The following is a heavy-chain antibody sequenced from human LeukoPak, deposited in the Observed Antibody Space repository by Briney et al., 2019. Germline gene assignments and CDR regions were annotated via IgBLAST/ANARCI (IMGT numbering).Heavy chain of an antibody. J-gene: IGHJ6*02. Sequence: SVKVSCKASGGTLNTYSISWVRQAPGQGLEWMGGIIPVFNTINYAQRFQSRVTLTVDESTSTAYMELSSLRSEDTAVYYCARGNSRWSTPSSSYYYRMDVWGQGTTVAVSS. CDR3: ARGNSRWSTPSSSYYYRMDV. CDR2: IIPVFNTI. V-gene: IGHV1-69*13. D-gene: IGHD4-23*01. CDR1: GGTLNTYS.